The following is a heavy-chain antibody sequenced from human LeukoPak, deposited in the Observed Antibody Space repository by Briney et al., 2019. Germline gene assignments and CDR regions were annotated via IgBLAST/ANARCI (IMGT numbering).Heavy chain of an antibody. CDR1: GFTFSSYS. CDR2: ISSSSSYI. J-gene: IGHJ4*01. V-gene: IGHV3-21*01. CDR3: ARAKPIPFTYGSGSYYAYFDY. Sequence: PGGSLRLSCAASGFTFSSYSMNWVRQAPGKGLEWVSSISSSSSYIYYADSVKGRFTISRDNAKNSLYLQMNSLRAEDTAVYYCARAKPIPFTYGSGSYYAYFDYWGQEPWSPSPQ. D-gene: IGHD3-10*01.